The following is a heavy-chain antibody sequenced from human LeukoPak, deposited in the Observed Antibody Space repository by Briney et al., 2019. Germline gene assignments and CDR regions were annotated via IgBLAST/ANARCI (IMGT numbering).Heavy chain of an antibody. J-gene: IGHJ4*02. CDR2: IYYSGST. Sequence: PSETLSLTCTVSGGSISSYYWSWIRQPPGKGLEWIGYIYYSGSTNYNPSLKSRVTISVDTSKNQFSLKLSSVTAADTAVYYCARHLPRIAVAGTLSLFDYWGQGTLSPSPQ. CDR3: ARHLPRIAVAGTLSLFDY. CDR1: GGSISSYY. V-gene: IGHV4-59*08. D-gene: IGHD6-19*01.